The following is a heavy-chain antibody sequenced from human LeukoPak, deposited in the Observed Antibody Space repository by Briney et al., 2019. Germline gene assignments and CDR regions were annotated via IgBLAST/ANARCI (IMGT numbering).Heavy chain of an antibody. V-gene: IGHV3-73*01. CDR3: TRRRVTRYYYYGMDV. Sequence: GGSLRLSCAASGFTFSGSAMHWVRQASGKGLEWVGRIRSKANSYATAYAASVKGRFTISRDDSKNTAYLQMNSLKTEDTAVYYCTRRRVTRYYYYGMDVWGQGTTVTVSS. D-gene: IGHD4-17*01. J-gene: IGHJ6*02. CDR2: IRSKANSYAT. CDR1: GFTFSGSA.